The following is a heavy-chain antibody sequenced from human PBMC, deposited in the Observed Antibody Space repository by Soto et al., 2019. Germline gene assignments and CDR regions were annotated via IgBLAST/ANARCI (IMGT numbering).Heavy chain of an antibody. CDR1: GFTFSTYA. CDR3: VKGYWKGDV. CDR2: ISGSGGSI. D-gene: IGHD1-1*01. Sequence: EVPLLESGGGLVQPGGSLRLSCAASGFTFSTYAMNWVRQAPGNGLEWVSAISGSGGSIYYADSVKGRFTISRDNSKNTLYLQMNSLRDEDTAVYHCVKGYWKGDVWGQGTTVTVSS. J-gene: IGHJ6*02. V-gene: IGHV3-23*01.